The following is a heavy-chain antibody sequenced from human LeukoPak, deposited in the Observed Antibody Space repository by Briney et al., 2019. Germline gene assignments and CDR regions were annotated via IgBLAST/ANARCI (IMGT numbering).Heavy chain of an antibody. V-gene: IGHV3-66*01. Sequence: GALRLSCAATGFTVSSNYMSWVRQAPGKGLEWVSVIYSGGSTYYADSVKGRFTISRDNSKNTLYLQMNSLRAEDTAVYYCARAHYDFWSGYPSYYGMDVRGQGTTVTVSS. CDR3: ARAHYDFWSGYPSYYGMDV. J-gene: IGHJ6*02. CDR2: IYSGGST. D-gene: IGHD3-3*01. CDR1: GFTVSSNY.